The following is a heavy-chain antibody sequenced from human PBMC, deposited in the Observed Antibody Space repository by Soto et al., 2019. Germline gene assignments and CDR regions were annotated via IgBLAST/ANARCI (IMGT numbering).Heavy chain of an antibody. V-gene: IGHV5-51*01. Sequence: EVQLVQSGAEVKKPGESLKISCKGSGYSFTSYWIGWVRQMPGKGLEWMGIIHPGDSDTRYSPSFQGQVTISADKSISTAYLQWSSLKASDTAMYYCARHPGFGGTAMVEYGYYYGMDVWGQGTTVTVSS. CDR2: IHPGDSDT. CDR1: GYSFTSYW. D-gene: IGHD5-18*01. J-gene: IGHJ6*02. CDR3: ARHPGFGGTAMVEYGYYYGMDV.